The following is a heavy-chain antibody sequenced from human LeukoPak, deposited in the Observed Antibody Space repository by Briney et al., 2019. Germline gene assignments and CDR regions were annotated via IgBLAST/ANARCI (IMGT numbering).Heavy chain of an antibody. V-gene: IGHV1-46*01. CDR3: ARGAGTYDY. J-gene: IGHJ4*02. Sequence: ASVKVSCKASGYTFTSYYMHCVPQTPGQGLEWMGIINPSGGSTSYAQKFQGRVTMTRDTSTSTVSMELSSLRPAATAVNYCARGAGTYDYWGQGALVTVSS. CDR2: INPSGGST. CDR1: GYTFTSYY.